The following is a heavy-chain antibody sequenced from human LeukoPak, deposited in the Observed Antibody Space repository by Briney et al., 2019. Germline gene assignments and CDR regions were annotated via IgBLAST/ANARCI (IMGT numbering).Heavy chain of an antibody. V-gene: IGHV3-21*01. Sequence: PGGSLRLSCAASGFTFSSYSMNWVRQAPGKGLEWVSSISSSSSYIYYADSVKGRFTISRDNAKNSLYLQMNSLRAEDTAVYYCARDSGYKSYYFDYWGQGTLVTVSS. CDR3: ARDSGYKSYYFDY. J-gene: IGHJ4*02. D-gene: IGHD5-24*01. CDR1: GFTFSSYS. CDR2: ISSSSSYI.